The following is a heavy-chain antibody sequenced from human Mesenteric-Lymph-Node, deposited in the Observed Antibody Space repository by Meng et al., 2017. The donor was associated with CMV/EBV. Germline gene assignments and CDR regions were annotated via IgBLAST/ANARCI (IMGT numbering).Heavy chain of an antibody. CDR2: IHHSGTT. D-gene: IGHD1-14*01. CDR1: GDSVSSDNW. CDR3: ASATGYKVDY. Sequence: SETLSLTCAVSGDSVSSDNWWTWVRQPPGKGLEWIGEIHHSGTTTYNPSLRSRISFSVDKSKNQVSLHLTTVTAADTAVYYCASATGYKVDYWGQGTLVTVSS. V-gene: IGHV4-4*02. J-gene: IGHJ4*02.